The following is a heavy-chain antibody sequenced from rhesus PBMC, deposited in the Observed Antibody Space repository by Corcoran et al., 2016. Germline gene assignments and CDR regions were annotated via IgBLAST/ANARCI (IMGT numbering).Heavy chain of an antibody. D-gene: IGHD5-42*01. Sequence: EVQLVQSGAEVKRPGESRKSSGMTSGHSLSSYWISWESPKPGKDLDWMGAIYPIDLHTRYSPSFQGQVTISANKSISPTYLQWSSLKASDSATYYCAKGDTVWGAFDFWGQGLRVTVSS. V-gene: IGHV5-2*01. CDR1: GHSLSSYW. CDR3: AKGDTVWGAFDF. CDR2: IYPIDLHT. J-gene: IGHJ3*01.